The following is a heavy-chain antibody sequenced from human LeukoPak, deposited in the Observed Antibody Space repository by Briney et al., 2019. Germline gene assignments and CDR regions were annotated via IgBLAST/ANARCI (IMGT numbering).Heavy chain of an antibody. CDR2: IYYSGST. V-gene: IGHV4-31*03. CDR3: ARSGRRGIMDV. J-gene: IGHJ6*02. D-gene: IGHD2-15*01. Sequence: PSETLSLTCTVSGGSISSGGYYWSWIRQHPGKGLEWIGYIYYSGSTYYNPSLKSRVTISVDTSKNQFSLELSSVTAADTAVYYCARSGRRGIMDVWGQGTTVTVSS. CDR1: GGSISSGGYY.